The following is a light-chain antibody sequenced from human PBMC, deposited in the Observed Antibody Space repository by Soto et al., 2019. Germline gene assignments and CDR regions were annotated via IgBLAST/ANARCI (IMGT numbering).Light chain of an antibody. CDR1: SSDIGAYDY. CDR3: SSYAGSNNLGL. Sequence: QSVLTQPPSASGSPGQSVTISCTGTSSDIGAYDYVSWYQQYPGKDPRLIIYEVRHRPSGVPDRFSGSKSGNTASLTVSGLQAEDEADYYCSSYAGSNNLGLFGGGTKLTVL. J-gene: IGLJ2*01. V-gene: IGLV2-8*01. CDR2: EVR.